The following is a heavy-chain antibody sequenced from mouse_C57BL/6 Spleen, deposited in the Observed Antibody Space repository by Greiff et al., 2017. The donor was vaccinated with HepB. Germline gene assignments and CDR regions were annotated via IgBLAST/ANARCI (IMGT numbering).Heavy chain of an antibody. D-gene: IGHD3-1*01. J-gene: IGHJ4*01. Sequence: EVQLVESGGGLVKPGGSLKLSCAASGFTFSSYAMSWVRQTPEKRLEWVATISDGGSYTYYPDNVKGRFTISRDNAKNNLYLQMSHLKSEDTAMYYCARDSGAMDYWGQRTSVTVSS. V-gene: IGHV5-4*01. CDR1: GFTFSSYA. CDR2: ISDGGSYT. CDR3: ARDSGAMDY.